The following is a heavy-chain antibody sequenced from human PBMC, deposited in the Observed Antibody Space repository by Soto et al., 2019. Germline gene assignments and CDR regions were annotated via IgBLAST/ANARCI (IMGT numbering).Heavy chain of an antibody. Sequence: SVGSLRLSCAASGFTFSSYAMSWVRQAPGKGLEWVSAISGSGGSTYYADSVKGRFTISRDNSKNTLYLQMNSLRAEDTAVYYCAKGFGVRGVITAGDAFDIWGQGTMVTVSS. CDR1: GFTFSSYA. J-gene: IGHJ3*02. CDR3: AKGFGVRGVITAGDAFDI. CDR2: ISGSGGST. V-gene: IGHV3-23*01. D-gene: IGHD3-10*01.